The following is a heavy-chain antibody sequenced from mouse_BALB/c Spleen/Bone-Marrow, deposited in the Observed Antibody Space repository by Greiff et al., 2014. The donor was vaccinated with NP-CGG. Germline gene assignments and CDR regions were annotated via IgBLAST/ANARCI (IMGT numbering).Heavy chain of an antibody. CDR3: ARFPMDY. J-gene: IGHJ4*01. V-gene: IGHV7-3*02. CDR1: GFTFTDYY. Sequence: EVQGEESGGGLVQPGGSLRLSCTTSGFTFTDYYMSWVRQPPGKALEWLAFIRNKAYGYTTEYSASVRGRFTISRDNSQSILYLQMNTLRAEDSAAYYCARFPMDYWGQGTSVTVSS. CDR2: IRNKAYGYTT.